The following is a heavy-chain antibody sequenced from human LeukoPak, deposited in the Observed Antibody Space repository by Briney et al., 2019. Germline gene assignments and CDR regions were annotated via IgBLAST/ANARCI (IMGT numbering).Heavy chain of an antibody. CDR1: GGSIGTYY. J-gene: IGHJ4*02. Sequence: SETLSLTCTVSGGSIGTYYWHWIRQPAGKGLEWIGRIYTSGSTNYNPSLKSRVTISVDTSKNQFSLKLSSVTAADTAVYYCARHDVWQWLTGIDYWGQGTLVTVSS. V-gene: IGHV4-4*07. CDR3: ARHDVWQWLTGIDY. CDR2: IYTSGST. D-gene: IGHD6-19*01.